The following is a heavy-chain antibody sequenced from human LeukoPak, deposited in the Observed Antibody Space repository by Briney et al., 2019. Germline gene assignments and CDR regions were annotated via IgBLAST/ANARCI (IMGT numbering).Heavy chain of an antibody. CDR3: ARGVVVVPALEVDYYYYMDV. CDR1: GGSISGYS. Sequence: PSETLSLTCTVSGGSISGYSWSWIRQPPGKGLECIGYIYYSGSTNYSPSLKSRVTISVDTSKNQFSLKLSSVTAADTAVYYCARGVVVVPALEVDYYYYMDVWGKGTTVTVSS. V-gene: IGHV4-59*12. CDR2: IYYSGST. D-gene: IGHD2-2*01. J-gene: IGHJ6*03.